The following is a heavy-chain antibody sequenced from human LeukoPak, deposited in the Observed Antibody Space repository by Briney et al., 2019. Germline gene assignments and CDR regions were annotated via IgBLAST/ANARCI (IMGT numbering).Heavy chain of an antibody. CDR3: AKDMWELQHDAFDI. CDR2: ISYDGSSK. J-gene: IGHJ3*02. CDR1: GFTFSSYG. V-gene: IGHV3-30*18. D-gene: IGHD1-26*01. Sequence: GGSLRLSCAASGFTFSSYGMHWVRQAPGKGLEWVAVISYDGSSKYYADSVKGRFTISRDNSKNTLYLQMNSLRAEDTAVYYCAKDMWELQHDAFDIWGQGTMVTVSS.